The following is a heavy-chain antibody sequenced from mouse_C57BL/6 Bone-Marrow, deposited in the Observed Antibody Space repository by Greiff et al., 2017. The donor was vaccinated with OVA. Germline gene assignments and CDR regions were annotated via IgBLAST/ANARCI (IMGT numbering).Heavy chain of an antibody. CDR2: ISNLAYSI. CDR3: ASRPYSNYWYFDV. D-gene: IGHD2-5*01. J-gene: IGHJ1*03. CDR1: GFTFSDYG. V-gene: IGHV5-15*01. Sequence: EVKVVESGGGLVQPGGSLKLSCAASGFTFSDYGMAWVRQAPRKGPEWVAFISNLAYSIYYADTVTGRFTISRENAKNTLYLEMSSLRSEDTAMYYCASRPYSNYWYFDVWGTGTTVTVSS.